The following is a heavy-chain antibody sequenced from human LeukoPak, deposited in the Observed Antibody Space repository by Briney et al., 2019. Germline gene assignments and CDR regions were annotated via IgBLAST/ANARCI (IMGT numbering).Heavy chain of an antibody. Sequence: PSETLSLTCTVSGGSISSSDYYWGWVRQPPGKGLEWIASTYYSGSTYYNPSLKSRVTISVDTSNNQFSLKLTSVTAADTAVFYCARLASRYGSGTQGLDYWGQGTLVTVSS. CDR2: TYYSGST. D-gene: IGHD3-10*01. CDR1: GGSISSSDYY. V-gene: IGHV4-39*01. CDR3: ARLASRYGSGTQGLDY. J-gene: IGHJ4*02.